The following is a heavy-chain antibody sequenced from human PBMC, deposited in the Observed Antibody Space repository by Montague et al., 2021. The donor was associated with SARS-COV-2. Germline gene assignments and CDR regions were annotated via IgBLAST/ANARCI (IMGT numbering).Heavy chain of an antibody. CDR2: TQYRSKWLN. D-gene: IGHD1-26*01. J-gene: IGHJ4*02. Sequence: CAISGDSVSSHIAGWNWIRQSPSRGLEWLGRTQYRSKWLNDYALFVKRRITITPDTSKNQFSLHLNSVTPEDTAVYYCARGRSGSYFRYYDYWGQGTLVTVSS. CDR3: ARGRSGSYFRYYDY. V-gene: IGHV6-1*01. CDR1: GDSVSSHIAG.